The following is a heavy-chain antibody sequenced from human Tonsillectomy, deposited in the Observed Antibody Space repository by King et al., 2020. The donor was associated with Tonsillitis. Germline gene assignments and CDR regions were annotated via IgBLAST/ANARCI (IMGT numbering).Heavy chain of an antibody. CDR1: GFTFSSYA. J-gene: IGHJ6*03. V-gene: IGHV3-23*04. Sequence: VQLVESGGGLVQPGGSLRLSCAASGFTFSSYAMSWVRQAPGKGLDWVSVISGSGGSTYYADSVKGRFTISRDNSKNTLYLQMNSLRAEDTAVYYCAKQRGSLYYNYYMDVWGKGTTVTVSS. CDR3: AKQRGSLYYNYYMDV. CDR2: ISGSGGST.